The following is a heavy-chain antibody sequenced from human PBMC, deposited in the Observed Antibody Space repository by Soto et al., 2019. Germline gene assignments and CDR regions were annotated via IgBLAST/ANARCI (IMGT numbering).Heavy chain of an antibody. CDR2: VYYSGST. V-gene: IGHV4-59*01. D-gene: IGHD2-2*01. J-gene: IGHJ5*02. CDR1: GASISSYY. CDR3: AREGEGHCISSSCLNWFDP. Sequence: SETLSLTCTVSGASISSYYWSWIRQPPGKGLEWIGYVYYSGSTNYNPSLKSRVTISVDTSKNQFSLKLSSVTAADTAVYCCAREGEGHCISSSCLNWFDPWGQGTMVTVSS.